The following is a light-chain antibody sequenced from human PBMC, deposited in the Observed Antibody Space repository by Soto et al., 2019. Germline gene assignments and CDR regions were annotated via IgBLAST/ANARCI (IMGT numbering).Light chain of an antibody. CDR3: KQYNGQRT. CDR1: QYISSW. J-gene: IGKJ1*01. V-gene: IGKV1-5*03. Sequence: DIQMTQSPSTLSASVGDRVTITCRASQYISSWLAWYQQKPGKAPKLLIYKASSLESGVPSRFSGSGSGKDFTLTTSSRQRDYLPPYNSKQYNGQRTSGKGTKVEL. CDR2: KAS.